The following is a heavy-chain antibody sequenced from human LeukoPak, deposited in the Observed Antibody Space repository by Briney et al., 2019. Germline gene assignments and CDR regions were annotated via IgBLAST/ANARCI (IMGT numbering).Heavy chain of an antibody. J-gene: IGHJ3*02. CDR1: GFTFSSYA. D-gene: IGHD1-26*01. V-gene: IGHV3-30-3*01. CDR3: ARREGLDI. CDR2: TSYDGSNK. Sequence: GRSLRLSCAASGFTFSSYAMRWVRQAPGKGLEWVAVTSYDGSNKYYADSVKGRFTISRDNAKNSLYLQMNSLRAEDTAVYYCARREGLDIWGQGTMVTVSS.